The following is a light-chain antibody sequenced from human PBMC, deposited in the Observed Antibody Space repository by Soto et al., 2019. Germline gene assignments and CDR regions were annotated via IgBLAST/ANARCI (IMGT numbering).Light chain of an antibody. V-gene: IGKV3-15*01. Sequence: EIVLTQSPATLSVSLGDSATLSCRAGQSVSLSLAWYQMRPGQPPRLLIYGASTRATDIPARFRGTGSGTDFTLTISSLQSEDFAFYFCQQYHIWPSWTFGQGTKVELK. J-gene: IGKJ1*01. CDR1: QSVSLS. CDR3: QQYHIWPSWT. CDR2: GAS.